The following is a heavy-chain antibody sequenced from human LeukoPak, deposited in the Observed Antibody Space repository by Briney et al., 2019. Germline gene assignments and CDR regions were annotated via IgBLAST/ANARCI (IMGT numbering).Heavy chain of an antibody. CDR1: GFTFSSYW. D-gene: IGHD6-6*01. CDR2: IKQDGSEK. J-gene: IGHJ6*03. V-gene: IGHV3-7*01. Sequence: GGSLRLSCAASGFTFSSYWMSWVRQAPGKGLEWVANIKQDGSEKYYVDSVKGRFTISRDNAKNSLYLQMNSLRAEDTAVYYCARDSPSARSSSGHMDVWGKGTTVTVSS. CDR3: ARDSPSARSSSGHMDV.